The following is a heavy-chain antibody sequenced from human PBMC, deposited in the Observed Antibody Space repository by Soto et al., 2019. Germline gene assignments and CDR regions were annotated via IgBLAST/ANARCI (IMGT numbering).Heavy chain of an antibody. J-gene: IGHJ4*02. D-gene: IGHD3-22*01. V-gene: IGHV3-23*01. CDR2: ISGSGGST. CDR1: GFTFSSYA. CDR3: AKPLHRPYYYDSSGYFSG. Sequence: GESLKISCAASGFTFSSYAMSWVRQAPGKGLEWVSAISGSGGSTYYADSVKGRFTISRDNSKNTLYLQMNSLRAEDTAVYYCAKPLHRPYYYDSSGYFSGWGQGTLVTVSS.